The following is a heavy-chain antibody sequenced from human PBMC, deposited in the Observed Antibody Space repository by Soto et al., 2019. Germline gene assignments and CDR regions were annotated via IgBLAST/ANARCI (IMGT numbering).Heavy chain of an antibody. J-gene: IGHJ3*02. CDR3: AKDGSPRAMVTAFDI. Sequence: GGSLRLSCAASGFTFSSYGMHWVRQAPGKGLEWVAVISYDGSNKYYADSVKGRFTISRDNSKNTLYLQMNSLRAEDTAVYYCAKDGSPRAMVTAFDIWDQGTMVTVSS. CDR2: ISYDGSNK. D-gene: IGHD5-18*01. CDR1: GFTFSSYG. V-gene: IGHV3-30*18.